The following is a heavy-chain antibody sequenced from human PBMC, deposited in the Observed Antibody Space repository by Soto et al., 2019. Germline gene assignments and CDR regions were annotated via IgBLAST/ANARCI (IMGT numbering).Heavy chain of an antibody. J-gene: IGHJ3*02. CDR2: IDPSDSYT. Sequence: GESLKISCQGSGYSFTSYWISWVRQMPGKGLEWMGRIDPSDSYTNYSPSFQGHVTISADKSISTAYLQWSSLKASDTAMYYCARHLGPNYYDSSGTAGFDAFDIWGQGTMVTVSS. CDR1: GYSFTSYW. V-gene: IGHV5-10-1*01. D-gene: IGHD3-22*01. CDR3: ARHLGPNYYDSSGTAGFDAFDI.